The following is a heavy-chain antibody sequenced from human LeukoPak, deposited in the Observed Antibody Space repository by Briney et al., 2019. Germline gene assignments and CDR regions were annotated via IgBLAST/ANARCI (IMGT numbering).Heavy chain of an antibody. D-gene: IGHD1-26*01. CDR1: GGSISSYY. CDR3: ARGSYAHAMNWFDP. Sequence: SETLSLTCTVSGGSISSYYWSWIRQPPGKGLEWIGYIYYSGSTNYNPSLKSRVTISVDTSKNQFSLKLSSVTAADTAVYYCARGSYAHAMNWFDPWGQGTLVTVSS. V-gene: IGHV4-59*01. CDR2: IYYSGST. J-gene: IGHJ5*02.